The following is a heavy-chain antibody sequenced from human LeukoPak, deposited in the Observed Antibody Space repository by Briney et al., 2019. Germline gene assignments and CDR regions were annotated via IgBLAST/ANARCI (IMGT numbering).Heavy chain of an antibody. Sequence: SETLSLTCTVCGGSISSGDYYWSWIRQPPGKGLEWIGYIYYSGSTYYNPSLKSRVTISVDTSKNQFSLKLSSVTAADTAVYYCAGLTDGSGWYGGWFDPWGQGTLVTVSS. CDR3: AGLTDGSGWYGGWFDP. CDR1: GGSISSGDYY. CDR2: IYYSGST. D-gene: IGHD6-19*01. J-gene: IGHJ5*02. V-gene: IGHV4-30-4*01.